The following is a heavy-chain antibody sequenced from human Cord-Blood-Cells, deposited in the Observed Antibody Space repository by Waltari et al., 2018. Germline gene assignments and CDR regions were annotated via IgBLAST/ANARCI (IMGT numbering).Heavy chain of an antibody. CDR3: ARSQRGTEKEWRYLYYYYMDV. CDR1: GGSICSYY. V-gene: IGHV4-59*01. CDR2: IYYSGST. Sequence: QVQLQASGPGLVKPSETLSLTCTVSGGSICSYYWSWIPPPPGKGLEWIGYIYYSGSTNYNPSLKSRVTISVDTSKNQFSLKLSSVTAADTAVYYCARSQRGTEKEWRYLYYYYMDVWGKGTTVTVSS. J-gene: IGHJ6*03. D-gene: IGHD3-3*01.